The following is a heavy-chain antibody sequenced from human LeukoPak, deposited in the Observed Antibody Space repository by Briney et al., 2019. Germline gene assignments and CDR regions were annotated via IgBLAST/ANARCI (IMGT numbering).Heavy chain of an antibody. CDR3: ARELAVVAATRYYYYGMDV. V-gene: IGHV3-33*01. J-gene: IGHJ6*02. D-gene: IGHD2-15*01. CDR2: IWYDGSNK. Sequence: GGSLRLSCAASGFTFSSYGMHWVRQAPGKGLEWVAVIWYDGSNKYYADSVKGRFTISRDNSKNTLCLQMNSLRAEDTAVYYCARELAVVAATRYYYYGMDVWGQGTTVTVSS. CDR1: GFTFSSYG.